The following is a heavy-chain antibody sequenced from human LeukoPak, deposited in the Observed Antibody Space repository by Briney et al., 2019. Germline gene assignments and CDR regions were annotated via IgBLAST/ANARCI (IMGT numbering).Heavy chain of an antibody. V-gene: IGHV4-34*01. CDR1: GGSFSGYY. D-gene: IGHD3-22*01. J-gene: IGHJ4*02. Sequence: SETLSLTCAVYGGSFSGYYWSWIRQPPGKGLEWIGEINHSGSTNYNPSLKSRVTISVDTSKNQFSLKLSSVTAADTAVYYCARGYDDSSGYLRGSFDYWGQGTLVTVSS. CDR3: ARGYDDSSGYLRGSFDY. CDR2: INHSGST.